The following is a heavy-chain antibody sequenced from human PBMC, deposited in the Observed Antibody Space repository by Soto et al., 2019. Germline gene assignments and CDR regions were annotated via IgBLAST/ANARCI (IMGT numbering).Heavy chain of an antibody. V-gene: IGHV3-7*04. CDR2: IKQDGSEK. Sequence: EVQLVESGGGLVQPGGSLRLSCAASGFTFSSYWMSWVRQAPGKGLEWVANIKQDGSEKYYVDSVKGRFTISRDNAKNPXYLQMNSLRAEDTAVYYCARFYYDSSGYLPSPYYYYYGMDVWGQGTTVTVSS. CDR1: GFTFSSYW. J-gene: IGHJ6*02. CDR3: ARFYYDSSGYLPSPYYYYYGMDV. D-gene: IGHD3-22*01.